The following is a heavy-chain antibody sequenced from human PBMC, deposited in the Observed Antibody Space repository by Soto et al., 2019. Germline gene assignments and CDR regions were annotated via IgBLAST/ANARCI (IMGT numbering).Heavy chain of an antibody. CDR1: GGSISSGGYY. Sequence: PSETLSLTCTVSGGSISSGGYYWSWIRQHPGKGLEWIGYIYYSGSTYYNPSLKSRVTISVDTSKNQFSLKLSSVTAADTAVYYCAREEVVYAEGRRYYYYGMDVWGQGTTVTVSS. CDR2: IYYSGST. V-gene: IGHV4-31*03. D-gene: IGHD2-8*02. CDR3: AREEVVYAEGRRYYYYGMDV. J-gene: IGHJ6*02.